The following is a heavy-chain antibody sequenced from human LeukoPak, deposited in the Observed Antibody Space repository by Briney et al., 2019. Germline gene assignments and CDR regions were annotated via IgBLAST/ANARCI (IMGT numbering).Heavy chain of an antibody. J-gene: IGHJ4*02. V-gene: IGHV3-66*01. CDR2: IYSGGST. Sequence: GGSLRLSCAASGFTFSSYAMSWVRQAPGKGLEWVSVIYSGGSTYYADSVKGRFTISRDNSKSTLYLQMNSLRAEDTAVYYCARDSYYYDSSGYVFDYWGQGTLVTVSS. D-gene: IGHD3-22*01. CDR1: GFTFSSYA. CDR3: ARDSYYYDSSGYVFDY.